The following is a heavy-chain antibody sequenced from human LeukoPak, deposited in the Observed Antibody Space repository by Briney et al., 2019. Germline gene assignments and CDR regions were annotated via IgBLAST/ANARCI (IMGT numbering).Heavy chain of an antibody. J-gene: IGHJ4*02. CDR3: ASITALSGSYLGYFDY. D-gene: IGHD1-26*01. CDR2: NYYSGST. V-gene: IGHV4-30-4*01. CDR1: SGSINSGDSY. Sequence: SETVSLXCTVCSGSINSGDSYWTWIRQPPGKGLELIGYNYYSGSTYYNPSLKSRVTIPVDTSKNQFSLKLSSVTAADTAVYYCASITALSGSYLGYFDYWGQGTLVTVSS.